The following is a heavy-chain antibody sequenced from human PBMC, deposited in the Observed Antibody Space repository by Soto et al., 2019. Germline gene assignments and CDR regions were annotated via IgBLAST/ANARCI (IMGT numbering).Heavy chain of an antibody. CDR3: ARGGGGWIPHYYYYYYGMDV. CDR2: ISAYNGNT. J-gene: IGHJ6*02. CDR1: GYTFTSYG. V-gene: IGHV1-18*04. D-gene: IGHD6-19*01. Sequence: ASVKVSCKASGYTFTSYGISWVRQAPGQGLEWMGWISAYNGNTNYAQKLQGRATMTTDTSTSTAYMELRSLRSDDTAVYYCARGGGGWIPHYYYYYYGMDVWGQGTTVTAP.